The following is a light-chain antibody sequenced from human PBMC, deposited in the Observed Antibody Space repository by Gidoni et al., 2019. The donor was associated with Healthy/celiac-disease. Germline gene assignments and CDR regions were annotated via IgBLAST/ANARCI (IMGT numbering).Light chain of an antibody. J-gene: IGKJ1*01. CDR2: YAS. V-gene: IGKV3-11*01. CDR1: QSVSSY. CDR3: QQRRET. Sequence: EIVLTQSPATLFLSPGERATLSCRASQSVSSYLAWYQQKPGQAPRLLIYYASNRATGIPARFSGSGSGTDFTLTISSLEPEDFAVYYCQQRRETFGQGTKVEIK.